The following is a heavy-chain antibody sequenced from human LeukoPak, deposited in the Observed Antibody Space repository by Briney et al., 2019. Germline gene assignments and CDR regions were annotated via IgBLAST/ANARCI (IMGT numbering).Heavy chain of an antibody. V-gene: IGHV7-4-1*02. J-gene: IGHJ4*02. CDR3: ARGLNYYGSGSYYNFHDY. CDR1: GYTFTGYY. CDR2: INTNTGNP. D-gene: IGHD3-10*01. Sequence: ASVKVSCKASGYTFTGYYMHWVRQAPGQGLEWMGWINTNTGNPTYAQGFTGRFVFSLDTSVSTAYLQISSLKAEDTAVYYCARGLNYYGSGSYYNFHDYWGQGTLVTVSS.